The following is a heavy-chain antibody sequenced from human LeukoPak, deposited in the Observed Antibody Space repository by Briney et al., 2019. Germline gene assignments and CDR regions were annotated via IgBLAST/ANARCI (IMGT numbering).Heavy chain of an antibody. CDR1: GYTFTSYG. V-gene: IGHV1-18*01. Sequence: ASVKVSCQASGYTFTSYGMSWVRPAPGQGLEWMRWISAYNGNTNYAQKLQGRVTMTTDTSTSTAYMELRSLRSDDTAVYYCARVGYSIKRNWFDPWGQGTLVTVSS. CDR3: ARVGYSIKRNWFDP. CDR2: ISAYNGNT. D-gene: IGHD6-13*01. J-gene: IGHJ5*02.